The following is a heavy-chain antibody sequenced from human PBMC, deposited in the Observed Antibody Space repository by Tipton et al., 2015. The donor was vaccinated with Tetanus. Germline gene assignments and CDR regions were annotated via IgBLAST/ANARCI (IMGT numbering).Heavy chain of an antibody. J-gene: IGHJ5*02. V-gene: IGHV4-31*02. CDR3: ARDQGGGRVVRLNWFDP. Sequence: LRLSCSVSGGSISGSNYFWNWIRQQPGKGPEWIGYIYYSGSTHYNPSLKGRVTMSVDTSKNQFSLKLSSVTAADTAVYYCARDQGGGRVVRLNWFDPWGQGIPVTVSS. CDR2: IYYSGST. D-gene: IGHD6-6*01. CDR1: GGSISGSNYF.